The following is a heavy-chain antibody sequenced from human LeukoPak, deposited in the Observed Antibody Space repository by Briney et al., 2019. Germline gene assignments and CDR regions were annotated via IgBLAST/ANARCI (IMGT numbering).Heavy chain of an antibody. J-gene: IGHJ1*01. D-gene: IGHD3-16*01. CDR3: ARHTGEGSHFQH. CDR1: GYSITSYW. V-gene: IGHV5-51*01. CDR2: IYPGDSDT. Sequence: GESLKISCKGSGYSITSYWIAWVRQMPGKGLEWMGIIYPGDSDTRYSPSFRGQVIISADKSIRTAYLQWTSLKASDTAMYYCARHTGEGSHFQHWGQGSLVTVSS.